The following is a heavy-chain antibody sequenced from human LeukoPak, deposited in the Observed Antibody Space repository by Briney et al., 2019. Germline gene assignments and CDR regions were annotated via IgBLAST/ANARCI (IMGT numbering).Heavy chain of an antibody. CDR3: ARASGAVWYFAL. Sequence: SGTLSLTCSVSGGSINNNYWTWIRQPPGKGLEWIGHISYSGDTIYNPSLKSRVTLSVDTSKNQFSLKLRSVTAADTAVYYCARASGAVWYFALWGRGTLVSVSS. J-gene: IGHJ2*01. CDR1: GGSINNNY. V-gene: IGHV4-59*12. CDR2: ISYSGDT. D-gene: IGHD6-19*01.